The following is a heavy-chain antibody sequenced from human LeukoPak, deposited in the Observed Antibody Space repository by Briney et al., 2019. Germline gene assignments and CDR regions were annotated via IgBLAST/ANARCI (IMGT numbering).Heavy chain of an antibody. J-gene: IGHJ4*02. V-gene: IGHV3-23*01. D-gene: IGHD1-14*01. CDR3: AKDKGAVTGTFDY. CDR1: GFTFSSYA. Sequence: GGSLRLPCAASGFTFSSYAMHWVRQAPGKGLEWVSGLTGGGGGTSYADSVKGRFTISRDNSKNTLYLQMNSLRAEDTAVYYCAKDKGAVTGTFDYWGQGTLVTVSS. CDR2: LTGGGGGT.